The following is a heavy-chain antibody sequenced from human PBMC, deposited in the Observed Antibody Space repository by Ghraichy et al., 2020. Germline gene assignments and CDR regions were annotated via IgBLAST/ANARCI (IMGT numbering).Heavy chain of an antibody. CDR2: ISGSGGST. Sequence: GGSLRLSCAASGFTFSSYAMSWVRQAPGKGLEWVSAISGSGGSTYYADSVKGRFTISRDNSKNTLYLQMNSLRAEDTAVYYCAKNPLRVQYQLLYPLNWFDPWGQGTLVTVSS. V-gene: IGHV3-23*01. J-gene: IGHJ5*02. CDR1: GFTFSSYA. D-gene: IGHD2-2*02. CDR3: AKNPLRVQYQLLYPLNWFDP.